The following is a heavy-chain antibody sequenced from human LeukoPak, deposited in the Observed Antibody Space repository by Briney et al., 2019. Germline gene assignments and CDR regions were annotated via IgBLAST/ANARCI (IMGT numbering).Heavy chain of an antibody. D-gene: IGHD3-16*01. Sequence: SETLSLTCTVSGDSITSYYWNWVRQPPGEGLEWIGSIYHSGSTYYKPSLKSRVTISVDTSKNQFSLKLSSVTAADTAVYYCARVKDPGGYYYYYYMDVWGKGTTVTVSS. CDR3: ARVKDPGGYYYYYYMDV. V-gene: IGHV4-59*05. J-gene: IGHJ6*03. CDR2: IYHSGST. CDR1: GDSITSYY.